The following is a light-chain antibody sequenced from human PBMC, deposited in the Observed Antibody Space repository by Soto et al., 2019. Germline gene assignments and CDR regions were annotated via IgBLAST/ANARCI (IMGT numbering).Light chain of an antibody. V-gene: IGKV3-15*01. CDR2: GAS. J-gene: IGKJ4*01. CDR1: QSFSTN. Sequence: EIVMTQSPATLSVSPGERATLSCRTSQSFSTNLAWYQQKPGQAPRLLIHGASTRATGVPARFSGSGSGTEFTLTISSLQSDDSADYYCQQYYNWPLTFGGGTKVEIK. CDR3: QQYYNWPLT.